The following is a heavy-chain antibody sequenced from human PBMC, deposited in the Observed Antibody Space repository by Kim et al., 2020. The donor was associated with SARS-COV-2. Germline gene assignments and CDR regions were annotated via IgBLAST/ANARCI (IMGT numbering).Heavy chain of an antibody. V-gene: IGHV3-30*07. CDR3: AREGAGTDYYYGMDV. Sequence: AGAVKGRFTISRDNSKNTLYLQMNSLRAEDTAVYYCAREGAGTDYYYGMDVWGQGTTVTVSS. J-gene: IGHJ6*02. D-gene: IGHD6-19*01.